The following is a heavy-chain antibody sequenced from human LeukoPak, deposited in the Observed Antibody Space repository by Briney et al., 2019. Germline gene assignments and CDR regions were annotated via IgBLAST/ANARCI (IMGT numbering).Heavy chain of an antibody. CDR1: GFTFSSYA. V-gene: IGHV3-23*01. CDR2: ISGSGGST. CDR3: AKLALAVAGTAYYFDY. Sequence: PGGPLRLSCAASGFTFSSYAMSWVRQAPGKGLEWVSAISGSGGSTYCADSVKGRFTISRDNSKNTLYLQMNSLRAEDTAVYYCAKLALAVAGTAYYFDYWGQGTLVTVSS. D-gene: IGHD6-19*01. J-gene: IGHJ4*02.